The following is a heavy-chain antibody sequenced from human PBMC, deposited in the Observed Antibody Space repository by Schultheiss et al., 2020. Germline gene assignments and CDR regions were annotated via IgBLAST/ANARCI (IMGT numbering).Heavy chain of an antibody. J-gene: IGHJ4*02. D-gene: IGHD6-19*01. CDR2: IYYSGST. CDR1: GGSVSSGSYY. CDR3: AREKVAGPLIDY. Sequence: SATLSLTCTVSGGSVSSGSYYWSWIRQPPGKGLEWIGYIYYSGSTNYNPSLKSRVTISVDTSKNQFSLKLSSVTAADTAVYYCAREKVAGPLIDYWGQGTLVTVSS. V-gene: IGHV4-61*01.